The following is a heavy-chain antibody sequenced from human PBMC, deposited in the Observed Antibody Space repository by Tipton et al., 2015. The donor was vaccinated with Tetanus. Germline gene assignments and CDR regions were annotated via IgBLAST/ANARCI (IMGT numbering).Heavy chain of an antibody. J-gene: IGHJ5*02. CDR2: IYYSGSA. CDR1: GGSISSFY. CDR3: ARAGQRSTSWHYWFDP. Sequence: GLVKPSETLSLTCTISGGSISSFYWSWIRQPPGKGLEWVGHIYYSGSANYNPSLKSRVTISIDTSKNQFSLKLNSVTAADTAVYYCARAGQRSTSWHYWFDPWGQGTLVTVSS. D-gene: IGHD2-2*01. V-gene: IGHV4-59*12.